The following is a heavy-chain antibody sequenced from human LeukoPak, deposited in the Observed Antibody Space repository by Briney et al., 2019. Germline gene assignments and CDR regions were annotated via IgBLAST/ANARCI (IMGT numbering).Heavy chain of an antibody. V-gene: IGHV1-8*03. CDR2: MNPNSGNT. CDR1: GYTFTSYD. CDR3: AREGNSDAFDI. D-gene: IGHD3-10*01. J-gene: IGHJ3*02. Sequence: ASVKVSCKASGYTFTSYDINWVRQATGQGLEWMGWMNPNSGNTGYAQKFQGRVTITRNTSISTAYMELNSLRSEDTAVYYCAREGNSDAFDIWGQGTMVTVSS.